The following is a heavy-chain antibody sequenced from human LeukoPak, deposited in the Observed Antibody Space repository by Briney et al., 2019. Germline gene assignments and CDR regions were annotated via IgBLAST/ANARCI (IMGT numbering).Heavy chain of an antibody. V-gene: IGHV4-59*01. D-gene: IGHD1-26*01. Sequence: ASETLSLTCTVSGGSISSYYWIWIRQPPGKGLEGIVYLYYSWCTNYSPYFKSRVTISVDTSKNQFSLKLSSVTAADTAVYYCARAGEWELLGFDYWGQGTLVTVSS. CDR2: LYYSWCT. CDR3: ARAGEWELLGFDY. CDR1: GGSISSYY. J-gene: IGHJ4*02.